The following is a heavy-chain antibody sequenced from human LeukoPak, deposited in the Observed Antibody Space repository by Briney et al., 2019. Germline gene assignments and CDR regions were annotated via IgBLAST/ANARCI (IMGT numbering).Heavy chain of an antibody. J-gene: IGHJ3*02. CDR3: ARIGRPAAFDI. D-gene: IGHD6-6*01. Sequence: PGGSLRLSCAASGFTFSSYSMNWVRQAPGKGLEWVSYITSSGSTIYYADSMKGRFTISRDNAKHSLFLQLDSLRAEDTAVYYCARIGRPAAFDIWGQGTLVIVSS. CDR2: ITSSGSTI. CDR1: GFTFSSYS. V-gene: IGHV3-48*04.